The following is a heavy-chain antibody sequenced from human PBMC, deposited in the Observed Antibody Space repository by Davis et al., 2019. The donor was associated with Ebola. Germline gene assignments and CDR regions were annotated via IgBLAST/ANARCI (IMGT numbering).Heavy chain of an antibody. J-gene: IGHJ3*02. CDR1: GYTFTSYY. CDR2: INPSGGST. CDR3: ARDGPDSSGYRLDAFDI. D-gene: IGHD3-22*01. Sequence: ASVKVSCKASGYTFTSYYMHWVRQAPGQGLEWMGIINPSGGSTSYAQKFQGRITMTRDTSTSTVYMELSSLRSEDTAVYYCARDGPDSSGYRLDAFDIWGQGTMVTVSS. V-gene: IGHV1-46*01.